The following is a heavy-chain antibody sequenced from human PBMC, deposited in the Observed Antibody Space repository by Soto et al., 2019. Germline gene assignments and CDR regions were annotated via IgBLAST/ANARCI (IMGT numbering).Heavy chain of an antibody. V-gene: IGHV3-23*01. CDR3: AKAQLITIFGVATPNWFDP. J-gene: IGHJ5*02. CDR1: GFIFSSYA. Sequence: GGSLRLSCAASGFIFSSYAMSWVRQAPGKGLEWVSAISGSGGSTYYADSVKGRFTISRDNSKNTLYLQMNSLRAEDTAVYYCAKAQLITIFGVATPNWFDPWGQGTLVTVSS. D-gene: IGHD3-3*01. CDR2: ISGSGGST.